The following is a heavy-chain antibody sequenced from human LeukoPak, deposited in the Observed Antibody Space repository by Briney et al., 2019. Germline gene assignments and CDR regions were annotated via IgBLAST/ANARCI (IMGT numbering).Heavy chain of an antibody. J-gene: IGHJ4*02. D-gene: IGHD1-14*01. Sequence: SETLSLTCTVSGSSISSGYYWGWIRQPPGKGLEWIGNMHHSGNTYYNPSLRSRVTISIDTSNNQFSLKLTSVTAADTAVYYCARDSWPEVVRFDFWGQGTLVTVSS. V-gene: IGHV4-38-2*02. CDR3: ARDSWPEVVRFDF. CDR1: GSSISSGYY. CDR2: MHHSGNT.